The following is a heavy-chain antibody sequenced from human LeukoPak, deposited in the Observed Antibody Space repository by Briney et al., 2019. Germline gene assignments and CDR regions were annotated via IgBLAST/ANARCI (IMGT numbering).Heavy chain of an antibody. CDR2: INHNEGS. CDR1: GGSFSGYY. Sequence: SETLSLTCAVYGGSFSGYYWTWIRQPPGKGLEWIGEINHNEGSRYNPSLKSRVTISVDTSKNQFSLKLSSVTAADTVVYYCARTPNPIHYYGSGSSQYYYYMDVWGKGTTVTVSS. V-gene: IGHV4-34*01. CDR3: ARTPNPIHYYGSGSSQYYYYMDV. J-gene: IGHJ6*03. D-gene: IGHD3-10*01.